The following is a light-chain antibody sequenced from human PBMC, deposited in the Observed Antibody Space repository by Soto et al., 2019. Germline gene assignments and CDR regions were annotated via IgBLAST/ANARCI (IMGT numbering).Light chain of an antibody. CDR1: SSDVGGYNY. J-gene: IGLJ1*01. CDR3: CSYAGSYTHV. V-gene: IGLV2-14*01. Sequence: QSALTQPASVSGSPGQSITISCTGTSSDVGGYNYVSWYQQYPGKAPKLMIYEVSNRPSGVSNRFSGSKSGNTASLTISGLQAEDEADYYCCSYAGSYTHVFGTGTKVTVL. CDR2: EVS.